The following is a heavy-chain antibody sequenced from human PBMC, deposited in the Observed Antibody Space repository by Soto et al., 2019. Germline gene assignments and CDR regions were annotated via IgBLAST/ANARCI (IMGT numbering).Heavy chain of an antibody. J-gene: IGHJ4*02. CDR1: GFIFDTYA. Sequence: GVLRLSCVASGFIFDTYAMSWVRQAPGKGLEWASAISGSGGTTYYADSVKGRLTISRDNSKNILYLQLNSLRVEDTAVYYCAKGRGRFKSGVQKTFDSWGQGTLVTVSS. CDR3: AKGRGRFKSGVQKTFDS. V-gene: IGHV3-23*01. D-gene: IGHD2-8*01. CDR2: ISGSGGTT.